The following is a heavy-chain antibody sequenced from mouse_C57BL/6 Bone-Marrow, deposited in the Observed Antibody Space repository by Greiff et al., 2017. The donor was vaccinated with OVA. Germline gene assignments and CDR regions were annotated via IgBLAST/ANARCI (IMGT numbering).Heavy chain of an antibody. CDR2: ISDGGSYT. Sequence: EVQGVESGGGLVKPGGSLKLSCAASGFTFSSYAMSWVRQTPEKRLEWVATISDGGSYTYYPDNVKGRFTISRDNAKNKLYLQMSHLKSEDTAMYYCARDQTRYAMDYWGQGTTVTVSS. CDR1: GFTFSSYA. V-gene: IGHV5-4*01. CDR3: ARDQTRYAMDY. J-gene: IGHJ4*01.